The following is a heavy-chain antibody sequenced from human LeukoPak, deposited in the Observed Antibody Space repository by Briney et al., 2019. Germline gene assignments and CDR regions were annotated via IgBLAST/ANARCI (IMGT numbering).Heavy chain of an antibody. D-gene: IGHD2-2*02. J-gene: IGHJ4*02. CDR2: INHSGST. V-gene: IGHV4-34*01. Sequence: SETLSLTCAVYGGSFSGYYWSWIRQPPGKGLEWIGEINHSGSTNYNPSLKSRVTISVDTSKNQFSLKLSSVTAADTAVYYCAREGPDPYIDYWGQGTLVTVSS. CDR3: AREGPDPYIDY. CDR1: GGSFSGYY.